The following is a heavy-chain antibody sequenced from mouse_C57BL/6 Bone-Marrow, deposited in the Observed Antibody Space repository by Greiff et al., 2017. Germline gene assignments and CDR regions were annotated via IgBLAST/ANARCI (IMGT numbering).Heavy chain of an antibody. D-gene: IGHD2-4*01. Sequence: QVQLQQSGAELVTPGASVKISCKASGYAFSSYWMNWVKQRPGKGLEWIGQIYPGAGDTNYNGTFKGKATLTADQSSSTAYMQVSSLTSADSSLYCCARAGGNYYYYVRASLDDWGQGTTLTVSS. CDR2: IYPGAGDT. V-gene: IGHV1-80*01. CDR3: ARAGGNYYYYVRASLDD. CDR1: GYAFSSYW. J-gene: IGHJ2*01.